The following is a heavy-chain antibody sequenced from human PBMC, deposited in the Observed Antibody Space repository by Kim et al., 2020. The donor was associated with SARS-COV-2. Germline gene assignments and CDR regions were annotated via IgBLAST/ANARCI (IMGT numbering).Heavy chain of an antibody. J-gene: IGHJ4*02. D-gene: IGHD6-19*01. CDR2: INHSGST. Sequence: SETLSLTCAVYGGSFSGYYWSWIRQPPGKGLEWIGEINHSGSTNYNPSLKSRVTISVDTSKNQFSLKLSSVTAADTAVYYCARGGPPGIAVYWGQGTLVTVSS. CDR3: ARGGPPGIAVY. V-gene: IGHV4-34*01. CDR1: GGSFSGYY.